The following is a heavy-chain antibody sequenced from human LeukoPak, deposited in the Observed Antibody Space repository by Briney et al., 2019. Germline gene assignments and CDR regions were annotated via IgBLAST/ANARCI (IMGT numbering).Heavy chain of an antibody. CDR1: GYTFTSYY. J-gene: IGHJ5*02. D-gene: IGHD3-10*02. CDR2: INPSGGST. CDR3: ARAHQGAMFYDT. V-gene: IGHV1-46*01. Sequence: ASVKVSCKASGYTFTSYYMHWVRQAPGQGLEWMGIINPSGGSTSYAQKFQGRVTMTRDTSTSTVYMELSSLRSDDTAMYYCARAHQGAMFYDTWGQGTLVTVSS.